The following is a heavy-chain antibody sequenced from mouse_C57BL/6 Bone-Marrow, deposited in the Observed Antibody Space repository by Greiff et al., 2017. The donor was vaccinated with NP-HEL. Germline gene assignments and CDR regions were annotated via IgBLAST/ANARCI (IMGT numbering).Heavy chain of an antibody. J-gene: IGHJ3*01. V-gene: IGHV1-66*01. Sequence: VQLQQSGPALVKPGASVKISCKASGYSFTSYYIHWVKQRPGQGLEWIGWIYPGSGNTKYNEKFKGKATLTADTSSSTAYMQLSSLTSEDSAVYYCARDGNYGLFAYWGQGTLVTVSA. CDR2: IYPGSGNT. D-gene: IGHD2-1*01. CDR1: GYSFTSYY. CDR3: ARDGNYGLFAY.